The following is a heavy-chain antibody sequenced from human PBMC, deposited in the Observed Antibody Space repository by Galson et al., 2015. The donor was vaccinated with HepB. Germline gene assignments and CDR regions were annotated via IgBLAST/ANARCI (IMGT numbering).Heavy chain of an antibody. J-gene: IGHJ4*02. CDR1: GLTFSNYA. D-gene: IGHD3-10*01. V-gene: IGHV3-30*04. CDR2: ISYDGSSK. CDR3: ARDLFSGSYSEGY. Sequence: SLRLSCAASGLTFSNYAIQWVRQAPGKGLEWVAAISYDGSSKHYADSVKGRFTISRDDAKNSLYLQMNSLRAEDTALYYCARDLFSGSYSEGYWGQGTLVTVSS.